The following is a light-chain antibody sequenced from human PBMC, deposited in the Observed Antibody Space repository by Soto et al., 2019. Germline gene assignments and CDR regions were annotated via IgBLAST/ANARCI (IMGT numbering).Light chain of an antibody. CDR1: QGIRND. V-gene: IGKV1-6*01. J-gene: IGKJ5*01. Sequence: AIQMTQSPSSLSASVGDRVTITFRASQGIRNDLGWYQQKPGKAPKLLIYAASTLQNGVPSRFSGSGSGTDFTLTITRLQPEDFATYYCQHFRSFPIPLGQATRLETK. CDR3: QHFRSFPIP. CDR2: AAS.